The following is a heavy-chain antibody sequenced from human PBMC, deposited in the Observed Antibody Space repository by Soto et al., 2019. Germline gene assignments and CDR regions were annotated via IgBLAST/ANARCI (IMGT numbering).Heavy chain of an antibody. CDR2: IYYSGST. CDR1: GGSISSGDYY. Sequence: SETLSLTCTVSGGSISSGDYYWSWIRQHPGKGLEWIGYIYYSGSTNYNPSLKSRVTISVDTSKNQFSLKLSSVTAADTAVYYCATIPVPAAKPTLDYWGQGTLVTVSS. J-gene: IGHJ4*02. D-gene: IGHD2-2*01. CDR3: ATIPVPAAKPTLDY. V-gene: IGHV4-30-4*01.